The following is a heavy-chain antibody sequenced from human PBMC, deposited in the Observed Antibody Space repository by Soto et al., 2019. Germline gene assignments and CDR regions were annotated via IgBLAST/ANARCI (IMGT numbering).Heavy chain of an antibody. D-gene: IGHD2-21*02. Sequence: QVQLVESGGGVVQPGRSLRLSCAASGFTFSSYGMHWVRQAPGKGLEWVAVISYDGSNKYYADSVKGRFTISRDNSRNTLYLQMNSVRAEGTAVYYCAKDPALVVTAPNDAFDVWGQGTMVTVSS. CDR2: ISYDGSNK. J-gene: IGHJ3*01. CDR3: AKDPALVVTAPNDAFDV. CDR1: GFTFSSYG. V-gene: IGHV3-30*18.